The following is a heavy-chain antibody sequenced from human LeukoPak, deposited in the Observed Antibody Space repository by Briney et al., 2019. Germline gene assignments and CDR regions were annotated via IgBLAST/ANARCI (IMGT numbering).Heavy chain of an antibody. J-gene: IGHJ4*02. CDR3: ARDGCGSSSCLDY. CDR1: GGSINSYY. D-gene: IGHD6-6*01. V-gene: IGHV4-59*01. Sequence: SETLSLTCTVSGGSINSYYWSWIRQPPGKGLEWIGYISYSGSTNYNPSLKSRVTISVDTSKNQFSLKLSSVTAADTALYYCARDGCGSSSCLDYWGQGTLVTVSS. CDR2: ISYSGST.